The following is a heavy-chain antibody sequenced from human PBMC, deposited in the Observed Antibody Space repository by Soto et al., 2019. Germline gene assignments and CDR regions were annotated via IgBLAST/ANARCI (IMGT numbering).Heavy chain of an antibody. D-gene: IGHD6-13*01. V-gene: IGHV4-4*07. CDR1: GGSISSYY. CDR3: ARVGRQLGDYYYYGMDV. CDR2: IYTSGST. J-gene: IGHJ6*02. Sequence: SETLSLTCTVSGGSISSYYWSWIRQPAGKGLEWIGRIYTSGSTNYNPSLKSRVTMSVDTSKNQFSLKLSSVTAADTAVYSCARVGRQLGDYYYYGMDVWGQGTTVTVSS.